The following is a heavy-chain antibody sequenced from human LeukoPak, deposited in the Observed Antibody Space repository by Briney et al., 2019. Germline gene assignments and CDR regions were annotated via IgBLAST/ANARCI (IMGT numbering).Heavy chain of an antibody. V-gene: IGHV4-59*01. CDR1: GGSISSYY. CDR2: IYYRGST. D-gene: IGHD5-12*01. J-gene: IGHJ4*02. CDR3: ARGDDYKSTLFDY. Sequence: PSETLSLTCTVSGGSISSYYWNWIRQPPGKGLEWIGYIYYRGSTNNNPSLKSRVTISVDTSKNQFSPKLSSATDTDTAMYYCARGDDYKSTLFDYWGQGTLVTVSS.